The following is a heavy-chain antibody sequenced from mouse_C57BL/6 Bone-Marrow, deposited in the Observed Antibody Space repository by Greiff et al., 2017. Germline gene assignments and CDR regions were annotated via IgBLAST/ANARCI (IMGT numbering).Heavy chain of an antibody. Sequence: VQLQQPGAELVRPGPSVKLSCKASGYTFTSYWMHWVKQRPGQGLEWIGVIDPSDSYTNYNQKFKGKATLTVDTSSSTAYMQLSSLTSEDSAVYYCARDITTVVATGYFDVWGTGTTVTVSS. J-gene: IGHJ1*03. CDR1: GYTFTSYW. CDR3: ARDITTVVATGYFDV. D-gene: IGHD1-1*01. V-gene: IGHV1-59*01. CDR2: IDPSDSYT.